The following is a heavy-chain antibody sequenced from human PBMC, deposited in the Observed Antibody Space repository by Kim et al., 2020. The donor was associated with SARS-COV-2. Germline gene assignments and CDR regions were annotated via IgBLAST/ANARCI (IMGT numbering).Heavy chain of an antibody. CDR2: IYYSGST. V-gene: IGHV4-39*01. CDR3: ARQAVMVRGVPFGY. CDR1: GGSISSSSYY. J-gene: IGHJ4*02. D-gene: IGHD3-10*01. Sequence: SETLSLTCTVSGGSISSSSYYWGWIRQPPGKGLEWIGSIYYSGSTYYNPSLKSRVTISVDTSKNQFSLKLSSVTAADTAVYYCARQAVMVRGVPFGYWGQGTLVTVSS.